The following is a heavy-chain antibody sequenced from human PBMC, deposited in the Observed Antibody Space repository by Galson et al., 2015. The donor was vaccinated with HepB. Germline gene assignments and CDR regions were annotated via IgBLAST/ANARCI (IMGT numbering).Heavy chain of an antibody. V-gene: IGHV3-30*02. Sequence: SLRLSCAASGLAFSSYGMHWVRQAPGKGLEWVAFIRYDGSNKYYADSVKGRFTISRDNSKNTLYLQMNSLRAEDTAVYYCANLGGDCSSTSCYAGPDYWGQGTLVTVSS. CDR1: GLAFSSYG. J-gene: IGHJ4*02. CDR2: IRYDGSNK. D-gene: IGHD2-2*01. CDR3: ANLGGDCSSTSCYAGPDY.